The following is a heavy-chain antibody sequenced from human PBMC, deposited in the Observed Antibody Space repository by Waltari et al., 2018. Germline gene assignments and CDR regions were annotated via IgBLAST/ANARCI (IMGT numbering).Heavy chain of an antibody. V-gene: IGHV3-23*01. D-gene: IGHD3-22*01. CDR2: ISGSGGST. J-gene: IGHJ4*02. CDR1: GFTFSSYA. Sequence: EVQLLESGGGLVQPGGSLRLSCAASGFTFSSYAMSWVRQAPGKGLEWVSAISGSGGSTYYADAVKGRFTISRDNSKNTLYLQMNSLRAEDTAVYYCAKDYYDSSGYFDYWGQGTLVTVSS. CDR3: AKDYYDSSGYFDY.